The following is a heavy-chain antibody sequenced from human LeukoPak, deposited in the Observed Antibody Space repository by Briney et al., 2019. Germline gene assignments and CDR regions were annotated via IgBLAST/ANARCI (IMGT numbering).Heavy chain of an antibody. J-gene: IGHJ4*02. V-gene: IGHV4-34*01. CDR3: ARTFCSPTSCYAPFDY. CDR1: GESFSGYY. Sequence: SETLSLTCAVYGESFSGYYWSWIRQSPERGLEWIGEINHSGSTNYNPSLKSRVTISVDTSKNQFSLKLNSVTAADMAVYYCARTFCSPTSCYAPFDYWGQGTLVAVSS. CDR2: INHSGST. D-gene: IGHD2-2*01.